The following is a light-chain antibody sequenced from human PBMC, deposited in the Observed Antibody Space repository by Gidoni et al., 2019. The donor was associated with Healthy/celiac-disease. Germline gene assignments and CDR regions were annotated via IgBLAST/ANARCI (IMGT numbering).Light chain of an antibody. CDR3: QQYDNPTWT. Sequence: DIQMTQSPSSLSASVGDRVPITCQASQDISNYLNWYQQKPGKAPKLLIYDASNLETGVPSRFSGSGSGTDFTFTISSLQPEDIATYYCQQYDNPTWTCGQGTKVEIK. CDR2: DAS. J-gene: IGKJ1*01. V-gene: IGKV1-33*01. CDR1: QDISNY.